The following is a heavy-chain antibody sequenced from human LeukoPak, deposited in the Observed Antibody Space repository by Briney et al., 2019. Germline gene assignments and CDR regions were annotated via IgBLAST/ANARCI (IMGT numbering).Heavy chain of an antibody. D-gene: IGHD3-3*01. CDR3: AKGPGSDFWSGSYPFDY. Sequence: GGSLRLSCAASGLALDIYAMNWVRQAPGKGLEWVSSIHASGYTYLADSVKGRFTISKDNAKTTLYLEMDSLRAEDTAIYYCAKGPGSDFWSGSYPFDYWGQGALVTVSS. V-gene: IGHV3-23*01. CDR1: GLALDIYA. J-gene: IGHJ4*02. CDR2: IHASGYT.